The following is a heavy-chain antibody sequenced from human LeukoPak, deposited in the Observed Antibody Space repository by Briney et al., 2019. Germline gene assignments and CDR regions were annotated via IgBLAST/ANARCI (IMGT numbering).Heavy chain of an antibody. CDR2: IYHSGST. D-gene: IGHD4-23*01. V-gene: IGHV4-30-2*01. CDR1: GGSLSSGGYS. CDR3: ARNGGKRNWFDP. J-gene: IGHJ5*02. Sequence: SETLSLTCAVSGGSLSSGGYSWGWIRQPPGKGLEWIGYIYHSGSTYYNPSLKSRVTISVDRSKNQFSLKLSSVTAADTAVYYCARNGGKRNWFDPWGQGTLVTVSS.